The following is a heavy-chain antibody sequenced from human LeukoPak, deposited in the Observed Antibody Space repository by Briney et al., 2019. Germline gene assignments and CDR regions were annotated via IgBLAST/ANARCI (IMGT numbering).Heavy chain of an antibody. D-gene: IGHD3-22*01. CDR3: ARDQGSEYYDSSGYYYYYYYMDV. CDR1: GGSISSGSYY. V-gene: IGHV4-61*02. CDR2: IYTSGSN. Sequence: PSETLSLTCTVSGGSISSGSYYWSWIRQPAGKGLEWIGRIYTSGSNNYNPSLKSRFTISVDTSKNQFSLKLSSVTAADTAVYYCARDQGSEYYDSSGYYYYYYYMDVWGKGTTVTISS. J-gene: IGHJ6*03.